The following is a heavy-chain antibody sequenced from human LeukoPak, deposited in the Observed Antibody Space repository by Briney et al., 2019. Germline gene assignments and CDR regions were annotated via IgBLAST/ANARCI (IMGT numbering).Heavy chain of an antibody. J-gene: IGHJ4*02. Sequence: SETLSLTCTVSGGSISSSSYYWGWIRQPPGKGREGIGSIYYSGSTYYNPSLKSRVTISVDTSKNQFSLKLSSVTAADTAVYYCARRGGFFRPSQVDYWGQGTLVTVSS. CDR3: ARRGGFFRPSQVDY. V-gene: IGHV4-39*01. D-gene: IGHD3-10*01. CDR1: GGSISSSSYY. CDR2: IYYSGST.